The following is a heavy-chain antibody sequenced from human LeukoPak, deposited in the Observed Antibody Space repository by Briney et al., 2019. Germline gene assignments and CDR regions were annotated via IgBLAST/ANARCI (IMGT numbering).Heavy chain of an antibody. J-gene: IGHJ3*01. CDR2: INQDGSVR. Sequence: GGSLRLSCVGSGFTFSRFWRTWVRQAPGKGLEGVANINQDGSVRYYVESMEGRFTISRDNARNSLYLQLNTLRVADTAVYYCVRDSDYYHKIGGREYYYDALDFWGRGTMVAVSS. D-gene: IGHD2-21*01. CDR1: GFTFSRFW. V-gene: IGHV3-7*01. CDR3: VRDSDYYHKIGGREYYYDALDF.